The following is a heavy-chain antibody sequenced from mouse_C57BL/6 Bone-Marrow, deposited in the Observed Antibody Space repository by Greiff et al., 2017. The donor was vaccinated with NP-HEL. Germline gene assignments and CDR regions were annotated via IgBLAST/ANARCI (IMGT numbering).Heavy chain of an antibody. D-gene: IGHD2-12*01. J-gene: IGHJ2*01. CDR1: GFTFSSYG. V-gene: IGHV5-6*01. CDR3: ARHYYNNYFDY. CDR2: ISSGGSYT. Sequence: EVQLVESGGDLVKPGGSLELSCAASGFTFSSYGMSWVRQTPDKRLEWVATISSGGSYTYYPDSVQGRFTFPRDNATNTLYLQMSSLTYEDTAMYNCARHYYNNYFDYWGQGTTLTVSS.